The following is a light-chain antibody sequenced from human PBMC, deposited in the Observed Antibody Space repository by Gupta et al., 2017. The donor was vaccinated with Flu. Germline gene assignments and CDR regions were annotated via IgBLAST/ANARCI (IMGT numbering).Light chain of an antibody. CDR1: QRIGRY. CDR2: SAS. CDR3: QQTENMPQT. V-gene: IGKV1-39*01. Sequence: IQMTQSPSFLSASVGDRVTITYRASQRIGRYLNWYQQKPGKAPQVIIYSASTLRTGVPSRFSGDGSGTEFTLTISSLQSEDFATYFCQQTENMPQTFGQGTKVQL. J-gene: IGKJ1*01.